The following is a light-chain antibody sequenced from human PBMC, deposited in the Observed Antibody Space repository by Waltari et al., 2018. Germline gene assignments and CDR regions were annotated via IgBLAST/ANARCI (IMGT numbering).Light chain of an antibody. Sequence: QSALTQPRSVSGSPGQSVTIFCTGTGRDVGDYDYVSWYQQHPGKVTKLVIYDVTKRPSRVPAGFPRSRSGKSASLTTSGLQDEDEADSYCCTYERTWVLGGGTQLTGL. V-gene: IGLV2-11*01. CDR3: CTYERTWV. CDR1: GRDVGDYDY. CDR2: DVT. J-gene: IGLJ3*02.